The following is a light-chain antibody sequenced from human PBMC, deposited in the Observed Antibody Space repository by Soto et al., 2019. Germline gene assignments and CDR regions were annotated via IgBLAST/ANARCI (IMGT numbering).Light chain of an antibody. J-gene: IGKJ4*01. CDR2: DAS. CDR1: QSVSSNY. V-gene: IGKV3-20*01. CDR3: QRYGSSPLT. Sequence: EIVLTQSPGTLSLSPGERPTLSCRASQSVSSNYLAWYQQKPGQAPRLLIYDASSRATGIPDRFSGSGSGTDFTLTISRLEPEDFAVYYCQRYGSSPLTFGGGTKVDIK.